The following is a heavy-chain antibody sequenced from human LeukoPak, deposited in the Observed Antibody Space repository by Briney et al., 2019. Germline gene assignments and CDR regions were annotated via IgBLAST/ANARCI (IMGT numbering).Heavy chain of an antibody. Sequence: PGGSLRLSCAASGFTFDDYAMHWVRQAPGKGLEWVSGISWNSGSIGYADSVKGRFTISRDNAKNSLYLQMNSLRAEDTAVYYCARVQYVKSTFDFWGQGALVTVSS. J-gene: IGHJ4*02. CDR2: ISWNSGSI. V-gene: IGHV3-9*01. D-gene: IGHD2/OR15-2a*01. CDR1: GFTFDDYA. CDR3: ARVQYVKSTFDF.